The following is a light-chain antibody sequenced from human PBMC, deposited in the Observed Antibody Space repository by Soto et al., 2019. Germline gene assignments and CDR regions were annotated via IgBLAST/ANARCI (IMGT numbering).Light chain of an antibody. V-gene: IGLV3-1*01. CDR2: QDT. CDR3: QAWDSSGYV. J-gene: IGLJ1*01. CDR1: KLGDKY. Sequence: SSELTQPPSVSVSPGQTASITCSGDKLGDKYACWYQQKPGQSPVLVIYQDTERPSGIPERFSGSNSGNTATLTISGTQTMDEADYYCQAWDSSGYVFGTGTKLTVL.